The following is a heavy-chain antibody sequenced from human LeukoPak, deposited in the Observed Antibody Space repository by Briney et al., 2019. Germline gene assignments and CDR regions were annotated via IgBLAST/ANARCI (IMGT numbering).Heavy chain of an antibody. CDR1: GFTFSDYW. CDR3: RGDTGY. D-gene: IGHD2-21*02. Sequence: GGSLRHFCAASGFTFSDYWIHWVRQAPGKGLEWVASIKGDGSVKYYVDSVKGRFTISRENTKNSLYLQMDSLRAEDTAVYYCRGDTGYWGQGTLVTVSS. J-gene: IGHJ4*02. CDR2: IKGDGSVK. V-gene: IGHV3-7*01.